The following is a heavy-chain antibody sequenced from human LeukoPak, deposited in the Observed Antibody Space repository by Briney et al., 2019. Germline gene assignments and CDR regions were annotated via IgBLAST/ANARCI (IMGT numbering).Heavy chain of an antibody. CDR1: GYTLTELS. CDR3: ATAVDGFTPAVDY. V-gene: IGHV1-24*01. J-gene: IGHJ4*02. Sequence: ASVKVSCKVSGYTLTELSMHWVRQAPGKGLEWMGGFDPEDGETIYAQKFQGRVTMTEDTSTDTAYMEPSSLRSEDTAVYYCATAVDGFTPAVDYWGQGTLVTVSS. CDR2: FDPEDGET. D-gene: IGHD5-24*01.